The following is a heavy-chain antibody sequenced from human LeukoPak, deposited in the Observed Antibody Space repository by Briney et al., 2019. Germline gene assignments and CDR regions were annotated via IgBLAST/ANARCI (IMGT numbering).Heavy chain of an antibody. CDR2: IRYDGSNK. Sequence: PGGSLRLSCAASGFTFSSYGMHWVRQAPGKGLEWVAFIRYDGSNKYYADSVKGRFTISRDNSKNTLYLQMNSLRAEDTAVYYCAKEGLPMVRGVIPYGMDVWGQGTTVTVSS. V-gene: IGHV3-30*02. CDR1: GFTFSSYG. D-gene: IGHD3-10*01. CDR3: AKEGLPMVRGVIPYGMDV. J-gene: IGHJ6*02.